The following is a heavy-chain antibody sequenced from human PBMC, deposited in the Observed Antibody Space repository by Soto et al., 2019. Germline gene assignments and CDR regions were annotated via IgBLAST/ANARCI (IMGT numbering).Heavy chain of an antibody. CDR3: ARPVSRYCSGGSCADFDY. CDR1: GGSISSSSYY. Sequence: QLQLQESGPGLVKPSETLSLTCTVSGGSISSSSYYWGWIRQPPGKGLEWIGSIYYSGSTYYNPSLKSRVTIHVDTSKNQFSLKLSSVTAADTAVYYCARPVSRYCSGGSCADFDYWGQGTLVTVSS. CDR2: IYYSGST. J-gene: IGHJ4*02. D-gene: IGHD2-15*01. V-gene: IGHV4-39*01.